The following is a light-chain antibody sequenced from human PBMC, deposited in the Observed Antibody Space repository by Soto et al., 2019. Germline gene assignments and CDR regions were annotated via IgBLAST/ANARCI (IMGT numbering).Light chain of an antibody. CDR2: EVS. CDR1: SSDVGGYNY. V-gene: IGLV2-8*01. CDR3: SSYGGSNTEL. J-gene: IGLJ2*01. Sequence: QSVLTQPPSASGSPGQSVTISCTGSSSDVGGYNYVSWYQQHPGKAPKLMIYEVSKRPSGVPDRLSGSKSGNTASLTVSGLQAEVEADYYCSSYGGSNTELFGGGTKLTVL.